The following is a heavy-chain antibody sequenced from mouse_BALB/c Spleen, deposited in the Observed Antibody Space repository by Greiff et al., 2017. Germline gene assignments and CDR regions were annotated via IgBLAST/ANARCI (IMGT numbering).Heavy chain of an antibody. CDR3: TRGGSSHYYAMDY. J-gene: IGHJ4*01. Sequence: DVQLVESGGGLVKPGGSLKLSCAASGFTFSSYTMSWVRQTPEKRLEWVATISSGGSYTYYPDSVKGRFTISRDNAKNTLYLQMSSLKSEDTAMYYCTRGGSSHYYAMDYWGQGTTVTVSS. CDR2: ISSGGSYT. CDR1: GFTFSSYT. D-gene: IGHD1-1*01. V-gene: IGHV5-6-4*01.